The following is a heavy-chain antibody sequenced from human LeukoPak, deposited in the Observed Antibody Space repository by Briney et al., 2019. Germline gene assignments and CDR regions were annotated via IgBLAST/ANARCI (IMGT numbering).Heavy chain of an antibody. V-gene: IGHV4-34*01. J-gene: IGHJ6*02. Sequence: PSETLSPTCAVYGGSFSGYYWSWIRQPPGKGLEWIGEINHSGSTNYNPSLKSRVTISVDTSKNQFSLKLSSVTAADTAVYYCARGVAVAGNGYYGMDVWGQGTTVTVSS. D-gene: IGHD6-19*01. CDR1: GGSFSGYY. CDR3: ARGVAVAGNGYYGMDV. CDR2: INHSGST.